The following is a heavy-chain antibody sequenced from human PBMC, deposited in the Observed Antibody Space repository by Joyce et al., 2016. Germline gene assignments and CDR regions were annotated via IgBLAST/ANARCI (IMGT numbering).Heavy chain of an antibody. V-gene: IGHV3-74*03. D-gene: IGHD4-23*01. CDR3: ARLRRWSGPSDC. J-gene: IGHJ4*02. CDR1: GFTFSSYW. Sequence: EVQLVESGGGLVQPGGSLRLSCAASGFTFSSYWMYWVRKAPGKGLVWVSRINRDGSSTTYEDSVKGRFTISRDNAKNTRYLQMNSLRAEDTAVYYCARLRRWSGPSDCWGQGTLVTVSS. CDR2: INRDGSST.